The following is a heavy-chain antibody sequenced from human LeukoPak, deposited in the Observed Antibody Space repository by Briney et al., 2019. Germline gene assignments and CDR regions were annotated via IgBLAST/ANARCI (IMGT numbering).Heavy chain of an antibody. CDR3: ARDGPVEMDTNPSFYFDY. CDR2: IKQDGSEK. J-gene: IGHJ4*02. V-gene: IGHV3-7*01. CDR1: GFTFSSYW. Sequence: PGGSLRLSCAASGFTFSSYWMSWVRQAPGKGLEGVANIKQDGSEKYYVDSVKGRFTISRDNAKNSLYLQMNSLRAEDTAVYYCARDGPVEMDTNPSFYFDYWGQGTLVIVSS. D-gene: IGHD5-24*01.